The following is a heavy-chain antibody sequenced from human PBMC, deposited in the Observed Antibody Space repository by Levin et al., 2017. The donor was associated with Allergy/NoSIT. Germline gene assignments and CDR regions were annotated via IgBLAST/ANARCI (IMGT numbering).Heavy chain of an antibody. Sequence: GGSLRLSCAASGFSFSDYPMTWVRQGQGKGLEWVASTSYDGSNKNYADSVKGRFTISRDNSKDTLYLQMSSLRSEDTAVYYCARGADWGQGTLVTVSS. CDR1: GFSFSDYP. CDR2: TSYDGSNK. J-gene: IGHJ4*02. CDR3: ARGAD. V-gene: IGHV3-30-3*01. D-gene: IGHD6-19*01.